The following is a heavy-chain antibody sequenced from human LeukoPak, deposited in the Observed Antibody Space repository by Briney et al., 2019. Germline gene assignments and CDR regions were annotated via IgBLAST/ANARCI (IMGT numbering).Heavy chain of an antibody. CDR1: GGSFSGYY. V-gene: IGHV4-34*01. J-gene: IGHJ4*02. CDR3: ARLGYGSGTSTWPIDY. Sequence: PSETLSLTCAVYGGSFSGYYWSWIRQPPGKGLEWIGEINHSGSTNYNPSLKSRVTISVDTSKNQFSLKLSSVTAADTAVYYCARLGYGSGTSTWPIDYWGQGTLVTVSS. CDR2: INHSGST. D-gene: IGHD3-10*01.